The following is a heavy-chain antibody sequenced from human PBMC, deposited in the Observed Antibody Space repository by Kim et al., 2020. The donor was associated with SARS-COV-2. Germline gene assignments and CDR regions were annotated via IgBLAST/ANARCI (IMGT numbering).Heavy chain of an antibody. Sequence: GGSLRLSCAASGFTFSTYAMSWVRQAPGKGLEWVSAITGSGLTTYYADSVKSRFTISRDNFKNTLYLQMDSLRAEDTAVYYCAKETKDTAMVHYYFDNWGQGTLVTVSS. CDR3: AKETKDTAMVHYYFDN. D-gene: IGHD5-18*01. V-gene: IGHV3-23*01. CDR2: ITGSGLTT. CDR1: GFTFSTYA. J-gene: IGHJ4*02.